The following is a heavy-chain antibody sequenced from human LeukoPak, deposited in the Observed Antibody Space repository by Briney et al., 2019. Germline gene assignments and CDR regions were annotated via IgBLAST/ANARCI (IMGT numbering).Heavy chain of an antibody. CDR1: GFTFSDYY. Sequence: PGGSLRLSCAASGFTFSDYYMNWIRQAPGKGLEWVSYISSSGHTIYYADSVKGRFTISRDNAKNSLYLQMNSLRVEDTAVYYCVAGSGWRFDYWGQGTLVTVSS. V-gene: IGHV3-11*04. J-gene: IGHJ4*02. CDR2: ISSSGHTI. D-gene: IGHD6-19*01. CDR3: VAGSGWRFDY.